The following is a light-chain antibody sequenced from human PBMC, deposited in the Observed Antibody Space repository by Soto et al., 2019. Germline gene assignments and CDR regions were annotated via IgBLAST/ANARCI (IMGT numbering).Light chain of an antibody. CDR3: QQSFSTLLT. Sequence: DLQMTQSPSSLSASIGDRVTITCRASQTISNYLNWYQHIPGKAPKLLIYGASSLQSGVPSRFTGSGSGTDFTLTISSLQPEDFATYYCQQSFSTLLTFGPGTKVDIK. CDR2: GAS. J-gene: IGKJ3*01. V-gene: IGKV1-39*01. CDR1: QTISNY.